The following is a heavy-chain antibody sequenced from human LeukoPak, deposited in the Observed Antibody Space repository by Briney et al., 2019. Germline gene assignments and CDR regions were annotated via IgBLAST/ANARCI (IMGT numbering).Heavy chain of an antibody. Sequence: GSLSLSCAPSGFTFSTSWMSWVRQAPGKGLEWVANIKQDGSERYYVGSVKGRFTISRDNAKNSLYLQMNSLRAEDTAVYYCARHDFASPFDYWGQGILVTVSS. CDR3: ARHDFASPFDY. J-gene: IGHJ4*02. D-gene: IGHD2-21*02. CDR2: IKQDGSER. V-gene: IGHV3-7*01. CDR1: GFTFSTSW.